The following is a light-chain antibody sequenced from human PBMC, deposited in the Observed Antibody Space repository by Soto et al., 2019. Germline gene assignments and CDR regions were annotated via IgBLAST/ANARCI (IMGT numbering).Light chain of an antibody. CDR2: DTN. J-gene: IGLJ2*01. V-gene: IGLV7-46*01. CDR1: TGAVTSGHY. CDR3: LVSYSGARV. Sequence: QAVVTQQPSLTVSPGGTVTLTCGFSTGAVTSGHYPYWFQQKPGQAPRTLIYDTNNKHSWTPARFSGSLLGGKAALTLSGAQQEDEADYYCLVSYSGARVFGGGTKLTVL.